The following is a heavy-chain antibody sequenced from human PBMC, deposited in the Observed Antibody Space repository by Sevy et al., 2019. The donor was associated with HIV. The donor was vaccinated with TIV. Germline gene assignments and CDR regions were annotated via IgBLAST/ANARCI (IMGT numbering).Heavy chain of an antibody. J-gene: IGHJ6*02. D-gene: IGHD3-10*01. CDR3: ARDGFYYGSGSPVYGMDV. Sequence: GSLRLSCAASGFTFSSYAMHWVRQAPGKGLEWVAVISYDGSNKYYADSVKGRFTISRDNSKNTLYLQMNSLRAEDTAVYYCARDGFYYGSGSPVYGMDVWGQGTTVTVSS. CDR2: ISYDGSNK. V-gene: IGHV3-30*04. CDR1: GFTFSSYA.